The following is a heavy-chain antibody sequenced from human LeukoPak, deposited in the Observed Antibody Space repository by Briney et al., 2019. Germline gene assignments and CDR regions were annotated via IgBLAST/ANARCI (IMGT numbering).Heavy chain of an antibody. V-gene: IGHV3-48*03. Sequence: GGSLRLSCAASGFTFSNYEMNWVRQAPGKGLEWVSYISHSGDIIYYTDSVKGRFTISRDNAKNSLYLQMNSLRAEDTAVYYCARESNSLAFDIWGQGTMVTVSS. CDR3: ARESNSLAFDI. D-gene: IGHD4-23*01. CDR2: ISHSGDII. J-gene: IGHJ3*02. CDR1: GFTFSNYE.